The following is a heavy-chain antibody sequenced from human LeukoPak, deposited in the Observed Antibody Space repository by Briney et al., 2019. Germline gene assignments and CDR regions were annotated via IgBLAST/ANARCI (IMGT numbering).Heavy chain of an antibody. Sequence: GGSLRLSCAASGFTVSSNYMSWVRQAPGKGLEWVSVIYSGGSTYYADSEKGRFTLSRDNSKNSVFLQMNGLRAEDTAVYYCAREHWLSPGGSYYFGYWGQGTLVTVSS. CDR1: GFTVSSNY. J-gene: IGHJ4*02. V-gene: IGHV3-66*02. D-gene: IGHD1-26*01. CDR3: AREHWLSPGGSYYFGY. CDR2: IYSGGST.